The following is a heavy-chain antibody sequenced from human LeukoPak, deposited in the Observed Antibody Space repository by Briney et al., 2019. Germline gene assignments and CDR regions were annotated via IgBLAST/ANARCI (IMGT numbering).Heavy chain of an antibody. V-gene: IGHV1-2*02. CDR2: ISPYNGGT. J-gene: IGHJ6*03. Sequence: ASVKVSCKASGYTFSGYYIHWVRQAPGQGLEWMGGISPYNGGTNYAQNFQGRITMTRDTSITTAYMELSRLRSDDTAVYYCATDPRYYDFWGGYYNEDYYYYYMDVWGKGTTVTVSS. CDR1: GYTFSGYY. CDR3: ATDPRYYDFWGGYYNEDYYYYYMDV. D-gene: IGHD3-3*01.